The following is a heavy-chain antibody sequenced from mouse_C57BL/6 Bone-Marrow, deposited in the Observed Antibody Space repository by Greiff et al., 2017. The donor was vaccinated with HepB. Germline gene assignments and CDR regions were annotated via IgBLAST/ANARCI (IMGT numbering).Heavy chain of an antibody. CDR3: AREDTGGFAY. CDR2: INPGSGGT. D-gene: IGHD5-1-1*01. J-gene: IGHJ3*01. V-gene: IGHV1-54*01. CDR1: GYAFTNYL. Sequence: QVQLQQSGAELVRPGTSVKVSCKASGYAFTNYLIEWVKQRPGQGLEWIGVINPGSGGTNYNEKFKGKATLTADKSSSTAYMQLSSLTSEDSAVYFCAREDTGGFAYWGQGTRVTVSA.